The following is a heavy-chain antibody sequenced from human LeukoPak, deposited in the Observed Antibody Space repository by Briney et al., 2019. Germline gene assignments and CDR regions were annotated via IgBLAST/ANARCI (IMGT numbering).Heavy chain of an antibody. CDR3: ARGGYSGHDQFEN. V-gene: IGHV1-3*01. CDR2: INAGSGNT. J-gene: IGHJ4*02. D-gene: IGHD5-12*01. CDR1: GYTFTSYA. Sequence: ASVKVSCTTSGYTFTSYAMHWVRQAPGERLEWMGWINAGSGNTKYSQRFQDRVTITRDTSASTAYMELSSLRSEDTAVYYCARGGYSGHDQFENWGQGTLVTVSS.